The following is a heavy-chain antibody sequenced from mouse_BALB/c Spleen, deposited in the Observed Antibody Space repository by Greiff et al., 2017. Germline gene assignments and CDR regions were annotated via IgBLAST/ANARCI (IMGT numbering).Heavy chain of an antibody. CDR2: ISSGGSYT. J-gene: IGHJ2*01. CDR3: TRGGGKGDYFNY. D-gene: IGHD1-3*01. CDR1: GFTFSSYT. V-gene: IGHV5-6-4*01. Sequence: EVKLVESGGGLVKPGGSLKLSCAASGFTFSSYTMSWVRQTPEKRLEWVATISSGGSYTYYPDSVKGRFTISRDNAKNTLYLQMSSLKSEDTAMYYCTRGGGKGDYFNYWGQGTTLTVSS.